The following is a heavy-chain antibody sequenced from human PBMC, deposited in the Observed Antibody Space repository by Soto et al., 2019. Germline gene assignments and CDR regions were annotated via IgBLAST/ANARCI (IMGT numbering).Heavy chain of an antibody. Sequence: WGSLRLSCAASGFTFITYGIHLCRHSPFKWREWVALIRYDVSKKYYADSVKGRFTISRDNSKNTLYLQMNILRPDDTAVYYCESAHCSGGRCYSGHWGQGTLVTVSS. D-gene: IGHD2-15*01. V-gene: IGHV3-30*02. CDR1: GFTFITYG. J-gene: IGHJ4*02. CDR2: IRYDVSKK. CDR3: ESAHCSGGRCYSGH.